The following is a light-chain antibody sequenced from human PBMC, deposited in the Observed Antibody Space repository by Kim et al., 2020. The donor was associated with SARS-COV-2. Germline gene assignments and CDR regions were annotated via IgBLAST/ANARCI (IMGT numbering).Light chain of an antibody. J-gene: IGKJ2*01. Sequence: LSLSPGERATLTCRASQSVSSYLAWYQQKPGQAPRLLIYDASNRATGIPARFSGSGSGTDFTLTISSLEPEDFAVYYCQQRSNWYTFGQGTKLEI. CDR1: QSVSSY. CDR3: QQRSNWYT. V-gene: IGKV3-11*01. CDR2: DAS.